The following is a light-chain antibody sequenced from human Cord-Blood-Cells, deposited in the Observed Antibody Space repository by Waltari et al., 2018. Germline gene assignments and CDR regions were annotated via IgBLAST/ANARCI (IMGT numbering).Light chain of an antibody. CDR1: QSISSW. J-gene: IGKJ2*01. Sequence: SVGDRVTITCRASQSISSWLAWYQQKPGKAPKLLIYDASSLESGVPSRFSGSGSGTEFTLTISSLQPDDFATYYCQQYNSYSGTFGQGTKLEIK. V-gene: IGKV1-5*01. CDR2: DAS. CDR3: QQYNSYSGT.